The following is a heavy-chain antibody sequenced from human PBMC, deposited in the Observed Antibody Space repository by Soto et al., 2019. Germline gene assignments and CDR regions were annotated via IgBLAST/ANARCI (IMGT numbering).Heavy chain of an antibody. J-gene: IGHJ4*02. Sequence: EVQLLESGGGLVQPGGSLRLSCAVSGFTFSSYAMTWVRQAPGKGLEWVSAISGSGGSTHYADSVKGRFTISRDNSKNTLYLQMNSLRADDTAVYYCAKGTGYYDGSAYPNWGQGTLVTVSS. CDR1: GFTFSSYA. D-gene: IGHD3-22*01. CDR2: ISGSGGST. V-gene: IGHV3-23*01. CDR3: AKGTGYYDGSAYPN.